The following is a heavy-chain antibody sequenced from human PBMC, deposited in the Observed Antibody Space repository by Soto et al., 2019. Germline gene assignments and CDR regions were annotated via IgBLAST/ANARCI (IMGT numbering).Heavy chain of an antibody. CDR3: APWFGAFDY. Sequence: QVQLVESGGGVVQPGRSLRLSCAASGFTFSSYGMHWVRQAPGKGQEWVAVISYDGSNKYYADSVKGRFTISRDNSKNTLYLQMNSLRAEDTAVYYCAPWFGAFDYWGQGTLVTVSS. J-gene: IGHJ4*02. CDR1: GFTFSSYG. D-gene: IGHD3-10*01. V-gene: IGHV3-30*03. CDR2: ISYDGSNK.